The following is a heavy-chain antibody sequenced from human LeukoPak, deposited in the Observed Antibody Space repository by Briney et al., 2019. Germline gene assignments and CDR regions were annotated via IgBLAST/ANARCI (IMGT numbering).Heavy chain of an antibody. CDR1: GFSISSGYY. CDR3: ARVVTAVSYFDY. J-gene: IGHJ4*02. Sequence: SETLSLTCDVSGFSISSGYYWGWIRQPPGKGLEWIGTLHHSASTYYNPSLKSRLSISVDTSKNQFSLKLSSVTAADTAVYFCARVVTAVSYFDYWGQGTLVTVSS. D-gene: IGHD2-21*02. V-gene: IGHV4-38-2*01. CDR2: LHHSAST.